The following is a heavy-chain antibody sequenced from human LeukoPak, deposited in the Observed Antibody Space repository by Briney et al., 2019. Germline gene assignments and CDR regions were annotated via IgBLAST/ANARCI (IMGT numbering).Heavy chain of an antibody. CDR1: GYTSTGYY. J-gene: IGHJ6*02. Sequence: ASVKVSCKASGYTSTGYYMHWVRQAPGQGLEWMGRINPNSGGTNYAQKFQGRVTMTRDTSIGTAYMELSRLRSDDTAVYYCARGGYDFVYYYYGMDVWGQGTTVTVSS. V-gene: IGHV1-2*06. D-gene: IGHD3-3*01. CDR2: INPNSGGT. CDR3: ARGGYDFVYYYYGMDV.